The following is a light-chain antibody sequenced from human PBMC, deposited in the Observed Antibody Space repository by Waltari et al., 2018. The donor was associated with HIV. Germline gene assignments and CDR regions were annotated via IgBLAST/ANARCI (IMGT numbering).Light chain of an antibody. CDR2: KAS. CDR3: QQYNSYTLT. CDR1: QNINSW. Sequence: DIEMTQSTSTLSASVCDRVNITCRASQNINSWLAWYQQKPGKAPKLLIYKASSLEGGVPSRFSGSGSGTECTLTITSLQPDDSATYYCQQYNSYTLTFGGGTKVEIK. V-gene: IGKV1-5*03. J-gene: IGKJ4*01.